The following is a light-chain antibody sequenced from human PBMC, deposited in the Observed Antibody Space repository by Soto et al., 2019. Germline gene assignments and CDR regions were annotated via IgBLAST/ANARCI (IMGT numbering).Light chain of an antibody. CDR1: QSVPSTY. V-gene: IGKV3-20*01. J-gene: IGKJ4*01. CDR2: GAS. Sequence: EIVLTQSPGTLSLSPGERATLSCRASQSVPSTYLAWYQQKLGQAPSLLIPGASSRAAGIPDRFSGSGFGTDFTLTISRLEPEDFAVYYCQQYGSSPLTFGGGTKVEIK. CDR3: QQYGSSPLT.